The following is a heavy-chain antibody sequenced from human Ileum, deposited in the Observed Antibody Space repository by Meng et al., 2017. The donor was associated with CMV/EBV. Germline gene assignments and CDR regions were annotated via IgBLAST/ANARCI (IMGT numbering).Heavy chain of an antibody. V-gene: IGHV3-21*01. Sequence: GESLKISCAASGFTFSSYSMNWVRQAPGKGLEWVSSISSSSSYIYYADSVKGRFTISRDNPKNTLYLQMNSLRAEDTAVYYCARDARVVVPCHDYYGMDVWGQGTMVTVSS. D-gene: IGHD2-2*01. J-gene: IGHJ6*02. CDR3: ARDARVVVPCHDYYGMDV. CDR2: ISSSSSYI. CDR1: GFTFSSYS.